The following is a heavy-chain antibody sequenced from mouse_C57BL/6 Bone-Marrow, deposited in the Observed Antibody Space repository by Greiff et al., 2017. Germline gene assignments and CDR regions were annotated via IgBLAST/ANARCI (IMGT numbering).Heavy chain of an antibody. J-gene: IGHJ2*01. CDR3: ARGGWLLQNFDY. CDR1: GYTFTSYW. V-gene: IGHV1-69*01. CDR2: IDPSDSYT. D-gene: IGHD2-3*01. Sequence: QVHVKQPGAELVMPGASVKLSCKASGYTFTSYWMHWVKQRPGQGLEWIGEIDPSDSYTNYNQKFKGRSTLTVDKSSSTAYMQLSSLTSEDSAVYYCARGGWLLQNFDYWGQGTTLTVSS.